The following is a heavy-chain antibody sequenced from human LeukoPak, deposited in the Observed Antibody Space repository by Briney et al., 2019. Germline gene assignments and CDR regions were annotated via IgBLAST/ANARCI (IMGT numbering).Heavy chain of an antibody. CDR1: GFTSSSYA. CDR3: AKDGEYYDSSGYFDY. Sequence: GGSLRLSCAASGFTSSSYALNWVRQAPGKGLEWVATVSGSGDRMYHADSVKGRLTISRDNSKNTIYLQMNSLRAEDTAVYYCAKDGEYYDSSGYFDYWGQGTLVTVSS. D-gene: IGHD3-22*01. J-gene: IGHJ4*02. CDR2: VSGSGDRM. V-gene: IGHV3-23*01.